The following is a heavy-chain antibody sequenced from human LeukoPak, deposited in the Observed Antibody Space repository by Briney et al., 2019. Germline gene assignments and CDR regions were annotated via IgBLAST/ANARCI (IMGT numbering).Heavy chain of an antibody. CDR3: ARDRLSIQVACKKCRPYNDGMDV. V-gene: IGHV3-7*01. Sequence: GGSLRLSCAASGFTFSSYWMTWVRQAPGRGLEWVANIKQDGREKYYVDSVKGRFTISRDNAKNSLYLQMKSLGAEDTAVYFCARDRLSIQVACKKCRPYNDGMDVWGQGPTVTVS. D-gene: IGHD6-19*01. J-gene: IGHJ6*02. CDR1: GFTFSSYW. CDR2: IKQDGREK.